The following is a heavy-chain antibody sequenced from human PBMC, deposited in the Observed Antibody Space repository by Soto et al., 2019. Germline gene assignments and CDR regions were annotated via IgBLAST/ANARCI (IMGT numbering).Heavy chain of an antibody. CDR1: GFTFSSYA. CDR3: ATGSTFYYALDY. V-gene: IGHV3-23*01. J-gene: IGHJ4*02. Sequence: GGSLRLSCAASGFTFSSYAMSWVRQAPGKGLEWVSAISGSGGSTYYADSVKGRFTISRDNSKNTLYLQMNSLRAEDTAVYYCATGSTFYYALDYWGQGTLVTVSS. D-gene: IGHD3-10*01. CDR2: ISGSGGST.